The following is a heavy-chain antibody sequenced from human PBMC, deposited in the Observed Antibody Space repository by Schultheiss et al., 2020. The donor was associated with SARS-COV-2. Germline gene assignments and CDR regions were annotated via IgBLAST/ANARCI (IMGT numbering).Heavy chain of an antibody. D-gene: IGHD1-26*01. Sequence: SVKVSCKASGGTFSSYAISCVRQAPGQGLEWMGGIIPIFGTANYAQKFQGRVTITADESTSTAYMELSSLRSEDTAVYYCAREGELRGAFDIWGQGTMVTVSS. CDR3: AREGELRGAFDI. J-gene: IGHJ3*02. V-gene: IGHV1-69*13. CDR2: IIPIFGTA. CDR1: GGTFSSYA.